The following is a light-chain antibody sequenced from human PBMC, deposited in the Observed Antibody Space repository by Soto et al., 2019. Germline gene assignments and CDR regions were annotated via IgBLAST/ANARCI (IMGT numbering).Light chain of an antibody. CDR2: GAS. Sequence: EIVMTQSPATLSVSPGERATLSCRASQSVSSNLAWYQQKPGQAPRLLIYGASTRATGIPARFSGSGSGTDFTLTISRLEPEDFAVYYCQQYGSSPWTFGQGTKVYIK. CDR3: QQYGSSPWT. J-gene: IGKJ1*01. V-gene: IGKV3-15*01. CDR1: QSVSSN.